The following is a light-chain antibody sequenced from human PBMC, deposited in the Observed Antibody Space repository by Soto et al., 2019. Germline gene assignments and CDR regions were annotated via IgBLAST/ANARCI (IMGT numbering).Light chain of an antibody. Sequence: EIVLTQSPGTLSLSPGERATLSCRASRSVSDSYIAWYQQKPGQAPRLLIYGTFTRATGIADRFSGSGSGTDFTLTISRLEPEDFAVFYCQHYGSSQYTFGQGTKLEFK. CDR3: QHYGSSQYT. V-gene: IGKV3-20*01. J-gene: IGKJ2*01. CDR1: RSVSDSY. CDR2: GTF.